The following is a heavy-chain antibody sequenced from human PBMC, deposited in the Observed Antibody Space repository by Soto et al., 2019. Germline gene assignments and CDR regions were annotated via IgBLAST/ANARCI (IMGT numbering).Heavy chain of an antibody. Sequence: QITLKESGPTLVKPTQTLTLTCTFSGFSLSTSGVGVGWILQPPGKALDWLALIYWDNDKRYSPSLQSRLTITKDTSKNQVVLTMSNMDPVDTATYYCVHSRCGGDCLQSYPSHYYYGMDVWGQGTTVTVSS. J-gene: IGHJ6*02. CDR3: VHSRCGGDCLQSYPSHYYYGMDV. CDR1: GFSLSTSGVG. V-gene: IGHV2-5*02. CDR2: IYWDNDK. D-gene: IGHD2-21*02.